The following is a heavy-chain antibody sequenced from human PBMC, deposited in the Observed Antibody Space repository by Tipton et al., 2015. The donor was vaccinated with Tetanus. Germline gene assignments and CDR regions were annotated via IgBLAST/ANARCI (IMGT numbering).Heavy chain of an antibody. D-gene: IGHD6-19*01. Sequence: TLSLTCAVYGGSFSGYYWSWIRQPPGKGLEWIGEINHSGSTNYNPSLKSRVTISVDTSKNQFSLKLSSVTAADTAVYYCARGLSSAVAGTGGDWFDPWGQGTLVTVSS. J-gene: IGHJ5*02. CDR2: INHSGST. V-gene: IGHV4-34*01. CDR1: GGSFSGYY. CDR3: ARGLSSAVAGTGGDWFDP.